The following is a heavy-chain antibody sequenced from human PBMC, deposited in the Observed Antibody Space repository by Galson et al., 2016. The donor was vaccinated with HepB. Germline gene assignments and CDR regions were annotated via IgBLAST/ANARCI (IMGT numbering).Heavy chain of an antibody. Sequence: SLRLSCAASGFTFSSYSMNWVRQAPGKGLDWVSSISSSSSSINYADSVKGRFTISRDNAKNSLYLQMNSLRAEDTAVYYCARVGWVYYYYGMDVWGQGTTVTVSS. CDR2: ISSSSSSI. D-gene: IGHD6-19*01. V-gene: IGHV3-21*01. J-gene: IGHJ6*02. CDR1: GFTFSSYS. CDR3: ARVGWVYYYYGMDV.